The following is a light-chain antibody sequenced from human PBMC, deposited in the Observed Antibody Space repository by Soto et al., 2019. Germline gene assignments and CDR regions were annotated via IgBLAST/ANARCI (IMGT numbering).Light chain of an antibody. CDR3: QQLESYPST. J-gene: IGKJ4*01. CDR2: AAS. CDR1: QGISNF. V-gene: IGKV1-9*01. Sequence: TQLAQSPSSLYASVGDRVTITCRASQGISNFLAWYKQKPGKAPKLLIYAASTLQSGVPSRFSGSGSRTDFTLTINILQPEDFASYYCQQLESYPSTFGGGTNVELK.